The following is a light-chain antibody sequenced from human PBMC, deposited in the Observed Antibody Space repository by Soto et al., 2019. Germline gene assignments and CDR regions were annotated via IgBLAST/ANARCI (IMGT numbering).Light chain of an antibody. CDR2: DDT. CDR1: SSNIWTGYD. J-gene: IGLJ2*01. Sequence: QSVLTQPPSVSGAPGQRVTISCTGTSSNIWTGYDVHWYRQFPGTAPKLLIYDDTNRPSGVPDRFSGSKSGTSASLAITGLQAEDEADYYCQSYDSSLSAVVFGGGTKLTVL. V-gene: IGLV1-40*01. CDR3: QSYDSSLSAVV.